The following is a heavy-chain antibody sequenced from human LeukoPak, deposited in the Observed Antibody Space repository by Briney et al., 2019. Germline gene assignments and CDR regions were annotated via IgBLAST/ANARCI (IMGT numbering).Heavy chain of an antibody. V-gene: IGHV3-11*04. J-gene: IGHJ4*02. CDR2: ISSSGSTI. CDR1: GFTFSAYY. Sequence: GGSLRLSCAASGFTFSAYYMGWIRQAPGKGLEWVSYISSSGSTIYYADSVKGRSTISRDNAKNSLYLQMNSLRAEDTAVYYCASEGASGGYTFDYWGQGTLITVSS. CDR3: ASEGASGGYTFDY. D-gene: IGHD2-15*01.